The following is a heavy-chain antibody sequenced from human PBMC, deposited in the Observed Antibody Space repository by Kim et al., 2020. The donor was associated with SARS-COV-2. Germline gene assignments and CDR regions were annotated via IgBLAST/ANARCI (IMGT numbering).Heavy chain of an antibody. V-gene: IGHV3-9*01. Sequence: GGSLRLSCAASGFTFDDYAMHWVRQAPGKGLEWVSGISWNSGSIGYADSVKGRFTISRDNAKNSLYLQMNSLRAEDTALYYCARATYYFDYWGQGTLVT. CDR2: ISWNSGSI. J-gene: IGHJ4*02. CDR3: ARATYYFDY. CDR1: GFTFDDYA.